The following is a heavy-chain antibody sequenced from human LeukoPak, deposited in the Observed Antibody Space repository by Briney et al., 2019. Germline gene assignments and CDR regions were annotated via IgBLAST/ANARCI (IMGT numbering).Heavy chain of an antibody. D-gene: IGHD3-16*01. J-gene: IGHJ4*02. CDR3: ARDSDYIYDQVGGSYSVDF. CDR1: GFIFSSHG. CDR2: IWKDGSNK. V-gene: IGHV3-33*01. Sequence: GGSLRLSCAVSGFIFSSHGMHWVRQAPGKGLEWVAVIWKDGSNKYYGDSVKGRFTISRDNSKNTLYLQMHRLRAEDTAVYYCARDSDYIYDQVGGSYSVDFGGRGSLVTVSS.